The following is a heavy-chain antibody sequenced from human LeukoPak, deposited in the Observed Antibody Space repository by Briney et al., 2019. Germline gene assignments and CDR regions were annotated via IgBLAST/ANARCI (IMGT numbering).Heavy chain of an antibody. J-gene: IGHJ5*02. CDR2: ISSSSSYI. V-gene: IGHV3-21*01. D-gene: IGHD1-26*01. Sequence: GGSLRLSCAASGFTFSSYSMNWVRQAPGKGLEWVSSISSSSSYIYYADSVKGRFTISRDNAKNSLYLQMNSLRAEDTAVYYCARGSAQWELLDWFDPWGQGTLVTVSS. CDR3: ARGSAQWELLDWFDP. CDR1: GFTFSSYS.